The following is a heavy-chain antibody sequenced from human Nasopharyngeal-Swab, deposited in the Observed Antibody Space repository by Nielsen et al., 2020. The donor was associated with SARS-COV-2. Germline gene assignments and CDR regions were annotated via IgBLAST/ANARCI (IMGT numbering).Heavy chain of an antibody. V-gene: IGHV3-23*01. CDR1: GFTFNNYA. J-gene: IGHJ4*02. D-gene: IGHD3-16*01. CDR3: AKGGLRGYFDY. CDR2: ISGSGGST. Sequence: GESLKISCAASGFTFNNYAMTWVRQAPGKGLEWVSTISGSGGSTYYADSVKGRFTISRDNSKNTLYLQMNSLRAEDTAVYYCAKGGLRGYFDYWGQGTLVTVSS.